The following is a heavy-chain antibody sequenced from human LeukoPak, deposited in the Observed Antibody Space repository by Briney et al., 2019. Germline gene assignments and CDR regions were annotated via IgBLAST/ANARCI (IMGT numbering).Heavy chain of an antibody. J-gene: IGHJ3*02. D-gene: IGHD3-22*01. CDR1: GYTFTSYG. CDR2: ISAYNGNT. CDR3: ARAYYYDSSGYPDAFDI. Sequence: ASVKVSCKASGYTFTSYGISWVRQAPGQGLEWMGWISAYNGNTNYAQKLQGRVTMTTDTSTSTAYMELRSLGSDDTAVYYCARAYYYDSSGYPDAFDIWGQGTMVTLSS. V-gene: IGHV1-18*01.